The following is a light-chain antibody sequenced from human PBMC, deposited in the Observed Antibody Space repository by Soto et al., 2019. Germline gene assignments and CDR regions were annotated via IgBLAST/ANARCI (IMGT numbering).Light chain of an antibody. CDR1: SSNIGAGYD. J-gene: IGLJ3*02. V-gene: IGLV1-40*01. Sequence: SVLTQPPSVSGAPGQRVTLSCTGSSSNIGAGYDVHWYQQLPGTAPKLLIYGNSNRPSGVPDRFSGSKSGTSASLAITGLQAEDEADYYCQSYDSSLSGWVFGGGTKLTV. CDR2: GNS. CDR3: QSYDSSLSGWV.